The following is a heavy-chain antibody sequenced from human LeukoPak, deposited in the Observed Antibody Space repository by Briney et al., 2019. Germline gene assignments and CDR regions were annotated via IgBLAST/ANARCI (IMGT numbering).Heavy chain of an antibody. Sequence: GGTLRLSCAASGFTFSSYGMSWVRQAPGKGLEWVSAISGSGGSTYYADSVKGRFTISRDNSKNTLYLQMNSLRAEDTAVYYCAKGLGYCSGGSCPQFFDPWGQGTLVTVSS. D-gene: IGHD2-15*01. CDR1: GFTFSSYG. CDR2: ISGSGGST. J-gene: IGHJ5*02. CDR3: AKGLGYCSGGSCPQFFDP. V-gene: IGHV3-23*01.